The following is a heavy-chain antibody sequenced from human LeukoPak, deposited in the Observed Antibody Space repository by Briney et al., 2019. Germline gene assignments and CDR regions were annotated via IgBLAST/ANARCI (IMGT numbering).Heavy chain of an antibody. CDR3: ARGELGGAFDI. CDR2: IYYSGST. V-gene: IGHV4-59*01. CDR1: GGSISSYY. J-gene: IGHJ3*02. Sequence: NPSETLSLTCTVSGGSISSYYWSWIRQPPGKGLEWIGYIYYSGSTNYNPSLKSRVTISVDTSKNQFSLKLSSVTAADTAVYYCARGELGGAFDIWGQGTMVTVSS. D-gene: IGHD7-27*01.